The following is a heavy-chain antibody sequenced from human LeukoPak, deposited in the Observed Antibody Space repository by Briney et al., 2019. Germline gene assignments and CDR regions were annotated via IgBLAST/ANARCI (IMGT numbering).Heavy chain of an antibody. CDR1: GFTFSSYG. Sequence: GGSLRLSCAASGFTFSSYGMHWVRQAPGKGLEWVAVISYDGSNKYYADSVKGRFTISRDNSKNTLYLQMNSLRAEDTAEYYCAKASFSSSWLRGWFDPWGQGTLVTVSS. D-gene: IGHD6-13*01. J-gene: IGHJ5*02. CDR2: ISYDGSNK. V-gene: IGHV3-30*18. CDR3: AKASFSSSWLRGWFDP.